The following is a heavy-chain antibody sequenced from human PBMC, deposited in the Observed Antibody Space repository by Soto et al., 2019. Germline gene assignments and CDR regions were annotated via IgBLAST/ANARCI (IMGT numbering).Heavy chain of an antibody. CDR1: GDSISYYY. D-gene: IGHD6-13*01. CDR2: IYYSGST. V-gene: IGHV4-39*01. Sequence: SETLSLTCSVSGDSISYYYWGWIRQPPGKGLEWIGSIYYSGSTYYNPSLKSRVTISVDTSKNQFSLKLSSVTAADTAVYYCARPTSSIAAAGITNWFDPWGQGTLVTVSS. J-gene: IGHJ5*02. CDR3: ARPTSSIAAAGITNWFDP.